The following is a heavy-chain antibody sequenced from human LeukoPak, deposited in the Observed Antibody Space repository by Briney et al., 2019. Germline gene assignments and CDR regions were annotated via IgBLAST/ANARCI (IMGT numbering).Heavy chain of an antibody. Sequence: SETLSLTCTVSGGSISSYYWSWIRQPPGKGLEWIGYIYYSGSTNYNPSLKSRVTISVDTSKNQFSLKLSCVTAADTAVYYCARAGYSRMNWFDPWGQGTLVTVSS. CDR3: ARAGYSRMNWFDP. D-gene: IGHD6-13*01. CDR1: GGSISSYY. J-gene: IGHJ5*02. V-gene: IGHV4-59*01. CDR2: IYYSGST.